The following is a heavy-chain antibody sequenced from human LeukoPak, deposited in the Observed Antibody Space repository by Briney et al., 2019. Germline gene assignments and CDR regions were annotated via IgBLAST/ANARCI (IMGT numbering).Heavy chain of an antibody. D-gene: IGHD6-13*01. Sequence: PSETLSLTCTVSGGSISSYHWSWIRQPPGKGLEWIGYIYYSGSTNYNPFLKSRVTISVDKSNNQFPLKLSSVTAADTAVYYCASAEPRGSNWYPYWGQGTLVIVSS. J-gene: IGHJ4*02. CDR1: GGSISSYH. V-gene: IGHV4-59*12. CDR2: IYYSGST. CDR3: ASAEPRGSNWYPY.